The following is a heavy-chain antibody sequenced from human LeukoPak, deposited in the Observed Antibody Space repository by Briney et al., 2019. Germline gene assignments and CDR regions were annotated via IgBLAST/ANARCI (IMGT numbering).Heavy chain of an antibody. D-gene: IGHD4-17*01. Sequence: GGSLRLSCATSGFTFTSYAMSWVRQAPGKGLQWVSGISGSGGTTYYADSVRGRFTISRDSSMNTLYLQMNSLRAEDTAVYYCAKDRLGDYYSDYWGQGTLVTVSS. V-gene: IGHV3-23*01. J-gene: IGHJ4*02. CDR1: GFTFTSYA. CDR3: AKDRLGDYYSDY. CDR2: ISGSGGTT.